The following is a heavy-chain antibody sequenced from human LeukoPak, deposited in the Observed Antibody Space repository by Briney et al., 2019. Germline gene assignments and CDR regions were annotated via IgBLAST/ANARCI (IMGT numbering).Heavy chain of an antibody. CDR3: ARAHSSSSPELY. CDR2: IYYSGST. V-gene: IGHV4-39*07. CDR1: GGSISSSSYY. Sequence: PSETLSLTCTVSGGSISSSSYYWGWIRQPPGKGLEWIGSIYYSGSTYYNPSLKSRVTISVDTSKNQFSLNLTSVTAADTAVYYCARAHSSSSPELYWGQGTLVTVSS. D-gene: IGHD6-13*01. J-gene: IGHJ4*02.